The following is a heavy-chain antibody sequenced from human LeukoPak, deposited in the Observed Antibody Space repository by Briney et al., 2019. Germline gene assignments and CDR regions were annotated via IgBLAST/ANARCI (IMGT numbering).Heavy chain of an antibody. CDR3: ARGGATVPNRGAFDI. V-gene: IGHV4-59*08. J-gene: IGHJ3*02. CDR2: IYYSGST. Sequence: PSETLSLTCTVSGGSISSYYWSWIRQPPGKGLEWIGYIYYSGSTNYNPSLKSRVTISVDTSKNQFSLKLSSVTAADTAVYYCARGGATVPNRGAFDIWGQGTMVTVSS. CDR1: GGSISSYY. D-gene: IGHD4-17*01.